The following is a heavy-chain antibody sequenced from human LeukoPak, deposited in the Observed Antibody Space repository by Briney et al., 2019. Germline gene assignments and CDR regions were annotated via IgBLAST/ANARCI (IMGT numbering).Heavy chain of an antibody. CDR2: ISSSSSYI. V-gene: IGHV3-21*01. CDR1: GFTFSSYV. Sequence: GGSLRLSCAATGFTFSSYVMNWVRQAPGKGLEWVSSISSSSSYIYYADSVKGRFTISRDNAKNSLYLQMNSLRADDTAVYYWGEGYGYPRHFDYWGQGTLVTVSS. CDR3: GEGYGYPRHFDY. J-gene: IGHJ4*02. D-gene: IGHD5-24*01.